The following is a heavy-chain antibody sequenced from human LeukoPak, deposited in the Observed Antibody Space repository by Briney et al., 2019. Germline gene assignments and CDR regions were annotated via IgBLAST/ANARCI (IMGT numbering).Heavy chain of an antibody. CDR3: TRDDDFWSGPFDV. J-gene: IGHJ6*04. D-gene: IGHD3-3*01. V-gene: IGHV3-49*04. Sequence: GGSLRLSCTASGFTFGDYSMSWVRQAPEKGLEWVGLIRRKGYGRTTAYAPSVKGRFIISRDDSKSTAYLQMNSLKPEDTAVYYCTRDDDFWSGPFDVWGKGTTVTVSS. CDR1: GFTFGDYS. CDR2: IRRKGYGRTT.